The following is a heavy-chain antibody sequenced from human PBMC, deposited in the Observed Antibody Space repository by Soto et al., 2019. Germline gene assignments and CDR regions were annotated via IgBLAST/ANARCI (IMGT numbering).Heavy chain of an antibody. CDR3: ARSLVRDGYKVDY. J-gene: IGHJ4*02. V-gene: IGHV2-70*01. CDR1: GFSLTTRGMC. Sequence: SGPTLVNPTQTLTLTCTFSGFSLTTRGMCVSWIRQPPGRALEWLALIDADDDKFYRASVKTRLTISKDTSGNQVVLTMTNMDPVDTATYYCARSLVRDGYKVDYWSQGTRVTVLL. CDR2: IDADDDK. D-gene: IGHD5-12*01.